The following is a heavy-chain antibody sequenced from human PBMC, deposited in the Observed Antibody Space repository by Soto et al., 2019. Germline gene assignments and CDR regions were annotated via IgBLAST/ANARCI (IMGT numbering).Heavy chain of an antibody. CDR2: ISGSGGST. CDR3: AKAIEDYSSSSFDY. V-gene: IGHV3-23*01. CDR1: GFTFSSYA. Sequence: HPGGSLRLSCAASGFTFSSYAMSWVRQAPGKGLEWVSAISGSGGSTYYADSVKGRFTISRDNSKNTLYLQMNSLRAEDTAVYYCAKAIEDYSSSSFDYWGQGTLVTVSS. J-gene: IGHJ4*02. D-gene: IGHD6-6*01.